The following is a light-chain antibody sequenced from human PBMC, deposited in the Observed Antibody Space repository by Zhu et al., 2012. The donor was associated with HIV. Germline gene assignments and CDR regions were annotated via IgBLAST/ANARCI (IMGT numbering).Light chain of an antibody. J-gene: IGKJ3*01. Sequence: EIVLTQSPGTLSLSPGERATLSCRASQSVSSDYLAWYQQKPGQAPRLLIYGASTRATDIPDRFSGSGSGTDFTLTISRLEPEDFAVYYCQQYGSSLFTFGPGTKWISN. V-gene: IGKV3-20*01. CDR1: QSVSSDY. CDR3: QQYGSSLFT. CDR2: GAS.